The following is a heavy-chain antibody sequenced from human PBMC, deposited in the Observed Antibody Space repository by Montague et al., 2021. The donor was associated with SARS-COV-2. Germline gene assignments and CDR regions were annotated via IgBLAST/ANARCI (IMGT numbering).Heavy chain of an antibody. CDR2: IDWDDDK. CDR1: GFSLSTSGMC. V-gene: IGHV2-70*11. Sequence: PALVKPTQTLTLTCTFSGFSLSTSGMCVSWIRQPPGKALEWLARIDWDDDKYYSTSLKTRLTISKDTSKNQVVLTMTNMDLVDTATYYCARIRYGSRSPIQGFDYWGQGTLVTVSS. CDR3: ARIRYGSRSPIQGFDY. D-gene: IGHD3-10*01. J-gene: IGHJ4*02.